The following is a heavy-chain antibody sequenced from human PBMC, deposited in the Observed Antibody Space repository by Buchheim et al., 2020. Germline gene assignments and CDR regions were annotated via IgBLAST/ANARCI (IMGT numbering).Heavy chain of an antibody. CDR3: ARPFMAYYYYYGMDV. J-gene: IGHJ6*02. CDR1: GFTFSSYG. CDR2: IWYDGSNT. D-gene: IGHD2/OR15-2a*01. Sequence: QVQLVESGGGVVQPGRSLRLSCSASGFTFSSYGMHWVRQAPGKGLVWVAVIWYDGSNTYYADSVKGRFTISRDNSKNPLHLQMNSLRAEDTAVYYCARPFMAYYYYYGMDVWGQGTT. V-gene: IGHV3-33*01.